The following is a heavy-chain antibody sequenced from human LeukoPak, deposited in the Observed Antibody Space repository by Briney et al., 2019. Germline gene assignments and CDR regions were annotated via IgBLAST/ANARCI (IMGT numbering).Heavy chain of an antibody. Sequence: PSETLSLTCTVSGGSISSGSYYWSWIRQPAGKGLEWIGCIYTSGSTNYNPSLKSRVTMSVDTSKNQFSLKLSSVTAADTAVYYCARVGQGWVRGVYYYYMDVWGKGTTVTISS. CDR1: GGSISSGSYY. CDR2: IYTSGST. J-gene: IGHJ6*03. V-gene: IGHV4-61*02. D-gene: IGHD3-10*01. CDR3: ARVGQGWVRGVYYYYMDV.